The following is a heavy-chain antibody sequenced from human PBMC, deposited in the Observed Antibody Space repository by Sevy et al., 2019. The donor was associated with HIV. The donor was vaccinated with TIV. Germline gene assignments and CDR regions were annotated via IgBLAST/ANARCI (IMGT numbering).Heavy chain of an antibody. V-gene: IGHV3-7*01. CDR2: INQDESEK. D-gene: IGHD4-17*01. CDR1: GFSFSWYW. CDR3: ARDYGGSLYYYYGMDV. J-gene: IGHJ6*02. Sequence: GGSLRLSCAASGFSFSWYWMSWVRQTPEKGLEWVANINQDESEKNYVDSVRGRFTISRDNAKNSLYLQMNSLRVDDTAVYYCARDYGGSLYYYYGMDVWGQGTTVTVSS.